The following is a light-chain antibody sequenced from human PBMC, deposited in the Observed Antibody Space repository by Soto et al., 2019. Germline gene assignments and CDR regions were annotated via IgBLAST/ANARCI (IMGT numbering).Light chain of an antibody. Sequence: QSVLTQPPSASGTPGQRATISCSGSSSNIGSNTVNWFQHLPGTAPKLLIYINNQRPSGVPDRFSGSKSGTSAYLAISGLQSEDEADYYCAAWDDSLNGYVFGTGTKVTVL. CDR1: SSNIGSNT. CDR2: INN. CDR3: AAWDDSLNGYV. J-gene: IGLJ1*01. V-gene: IGLV1-44*01.